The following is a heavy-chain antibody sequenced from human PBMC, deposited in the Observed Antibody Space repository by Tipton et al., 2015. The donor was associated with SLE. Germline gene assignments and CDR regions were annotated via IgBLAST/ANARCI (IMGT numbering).Heavy chain of an antibody. Sequence: LRLSCSVSGDYLRGSTYYWGWIRQPPGKGLEWIATFYYSGSTYFNPSLDSRVTISADASKNQFFLKMDSVTAPDTAVYYCARGREWNWSPYYMDVWGKGTTVTVSS. CDR1: GDYLRGSTYY. CDR2: FYYSGST. J-gene: IGHJ6*03. D-gene: IGHD1-1*01. CDR3: ARGREWNWSPYYMDV. V-gene: IGHV4-39*01.